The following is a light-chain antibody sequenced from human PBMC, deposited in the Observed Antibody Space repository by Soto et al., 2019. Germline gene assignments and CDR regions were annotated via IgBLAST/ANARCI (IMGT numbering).Light chain of an antibody. CDR1: QSVSSS. CDR3: KQYGSSPPLT. Sequence: EIVLTQSPGTLSLSPGERATLSCRASQSVSSSLAWYQQKPGQAPRLLIHGASSRATGIPDRFSGSGSGTDFTLTISRLEPEDFAVYYCKQYGSSPPLTFGGGTKVELK. J-gene: IGKJ4*01. CDR2: GAS. V-gene: IGKV3-20*01.